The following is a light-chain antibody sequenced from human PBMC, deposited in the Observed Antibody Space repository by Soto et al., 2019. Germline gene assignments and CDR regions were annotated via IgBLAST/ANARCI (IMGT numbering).Light chain of an antibody. CDR1: SSDVGSYNR. CDR2: EVS. V-gene: IGLV2-18*02. J-gene: IGLJ2*01. Sequence: QSALTQPPSVSGSPGQSVTISCTGTSSDVGSYNRVSWYQQPPGTAPKLMIYEVSNRPSGVPDRFSGSKSGNTASLTISGLQAEDEADYYCTSYTGSSTFVVFSGGTKVTVL. CDR3: TSYTGSSTFVV.